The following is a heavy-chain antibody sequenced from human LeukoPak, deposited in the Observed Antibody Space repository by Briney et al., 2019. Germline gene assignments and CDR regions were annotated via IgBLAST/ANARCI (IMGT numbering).Heavy chain of an antibody. CDR3: ATYRQVLLPFES. CDR2: IFPRGSEI. CDR1: GFTFSTFA. J-gene: IGHJ4*02. Sequence: GGSLRLSCAASGFTFSTFAMIWVRQPPGRGLEWVSSIFPRGSEIHYADSVRGRFTISRDNSKSTLSLQMNSLRAEDTAIYYCATYRQVLLPFESWGQGTLVTVSS. D-gene: IGHD2-8*02. V-gene: IGHV3-23*01.